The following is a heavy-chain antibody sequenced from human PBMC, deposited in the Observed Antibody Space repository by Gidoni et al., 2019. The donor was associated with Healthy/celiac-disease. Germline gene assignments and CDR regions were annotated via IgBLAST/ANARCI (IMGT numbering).Heavy chain of an antibody. J-gene: IGHJ4*02. CDR3: ARDAPRFLEWTPSYFDY. Sequence: QVQLQESGPGLVKPSGTLSLTCAVSGGSISSSNWWSWVRQPPGKGLEWIGEIYHSGSTNYNPSLKSRVTISVDKSKNQFSLKLSSVTAADTAVYYCARDAPRFLEWTPSYFDYWGQGTLVTVSS. CDR2: IYHSGST. D-gene: IGHD3-3*01. V-gene: IGHV4-4*02. CDR1: GGSISSSNW.